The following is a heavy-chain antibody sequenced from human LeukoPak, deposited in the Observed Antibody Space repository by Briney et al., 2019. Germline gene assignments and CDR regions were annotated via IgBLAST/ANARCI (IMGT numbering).Heavy chain of an antibody. CDR2: IYYSGIT. CDR1: GGSISSSSYY. CDR3: ARDMGITMVRGTWFDP. V-gene: IGHV4-39*07. D-gene: IGHD3-10*01. J-gene: IGHJ5*02. Sequence: SETLSLTCTVSGGSISSSSYYWGWIRQPPGKGLEWIGSIYYSGITYYNPSLKSRVTISVDTSKNQFSLKLSSVTAADTAVYYCARDMGITMVRGTWFDPWGQGTLVTVSP.